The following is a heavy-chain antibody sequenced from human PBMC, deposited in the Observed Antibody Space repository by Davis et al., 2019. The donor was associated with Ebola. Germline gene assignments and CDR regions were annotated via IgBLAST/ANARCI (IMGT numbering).Heavy chain of an antibody. CDR3: ARAAAIFGVGSNYGMDV. J-gene: IGHJ6*02. CDR2: ISAYNGNT. V-gene: IGHV1-18*01. CDR1: GYTFTSYG. Sequence: ASVKVSCKASGYTFTSYGISWVRQAPGQGLEWMGWISAYNGNTNYAQKLQGRVTMTTDTSTSTAYMELRSLRSDDTAVYYCARAAAIFGVGSNYGMDVWGQGTTVTVSS. D-gene: IGHD3-3*01.